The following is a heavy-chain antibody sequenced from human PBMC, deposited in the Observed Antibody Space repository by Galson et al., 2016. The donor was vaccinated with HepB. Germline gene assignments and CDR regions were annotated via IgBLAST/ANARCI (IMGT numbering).Heavy chain of an antibody. D-gene: IGHD2-8*02. CDR1: GFPVSDNF. CDR2: IDNGGNT. V-gene: IGHV3-66*01. CDR3: LRSGY. J-gene: IGHJ4*02. Sequence: LRLSCAASGFPVSDNFMSWVRQAPGKGLEWVSVIDNGGNTFCADSVKGRFTISRDSSKSTVFLQMNSLRAEDTAVYYCLRSGYWGQGTLVTVSS.